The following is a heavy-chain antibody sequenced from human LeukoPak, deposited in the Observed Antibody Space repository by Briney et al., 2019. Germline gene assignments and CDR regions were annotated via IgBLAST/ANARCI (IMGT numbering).Heavy chain of an antibody. V-gene: IGHV4-38-2*01. CDR3: ASLDIVVVPAAIGWFDP. CDR1: GYSISSGYY. D-gene: IGHD2-2*01. CDR2: IYHSGST. J-gene: IGHJ5*02. Sequence: KPSETLSLTCAVSGYSISSGYYWGWIRQPPGKGLERIGRIYHSGSTYYNPSLKSRVTISVDTSKNQFSLKLSSVTAADTAVYYCASLDIVVVPAAIGWFDPWGQGTMVTVSS.